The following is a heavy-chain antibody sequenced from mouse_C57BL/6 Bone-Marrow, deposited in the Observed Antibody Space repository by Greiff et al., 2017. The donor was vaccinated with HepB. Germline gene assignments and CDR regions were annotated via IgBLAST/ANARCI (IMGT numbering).Heavy chain of an antibody. CDR2: IDPSDSYT. D-gene: IGHD1-1*01. J-gene: IGHJ3*01. CDR3: ARCLNYYGSSGGFAY. CDR1: GYTFTSYW. Sequence: VQLQQSGAELVMPGASVKLSCKASGYTFTSYWMHWVKQRPGQGLEWIGEIDPSDSYTNYNQKFKGKSTLTVDKSSSTAYMQLSSLTSEDSAVYYCARCLNYYGSSGGFAYWGQGTLVTVSA. V-gene: IGHV1-69*01.